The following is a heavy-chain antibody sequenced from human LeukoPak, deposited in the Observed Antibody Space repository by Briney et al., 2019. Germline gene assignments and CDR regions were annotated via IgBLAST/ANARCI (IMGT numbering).Heavy chain of an antibody. J-gene: IGHJ3*02. D-gene: IGHD3-10*02. Sequence: PGGSLRLSCAASGFTFSSYSMNWVRQAPGKGLEWVSYISSSSSTIYYADSVKGRFTISRDNAKKSLYLQMNSLRAEDTAVYYCAGALFSWAFDIWGQGTMVTVSS. CDR3: AGALFSWAFDI. CDR1: GFTFSSYS. V-gene: IGHV3-48*04. CDR2: ISSSSSTI.